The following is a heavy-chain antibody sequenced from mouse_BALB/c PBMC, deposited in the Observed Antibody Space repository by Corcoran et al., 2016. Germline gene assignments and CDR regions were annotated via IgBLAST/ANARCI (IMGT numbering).Heavy chain of an antibody. J-gene: IGHJ1*01. Sequence: DVQLQESGPGLVKPSQSLSLTCSVTGYSITSGYYWNWIRQFPGNKLEWMGYISYDGSNNYNPSLKNRISTTRDTSKNQFFLKLNSVTTEDTATYYCASGNYWYFDVWGAGTTVTVSS. CDR2: ISYDGSN. D-gene: IGHD2-1*01. V-gene: IGHV3-6*02. CDR1: GYSITSGYY. CDR3: ASGNYWYFDV.